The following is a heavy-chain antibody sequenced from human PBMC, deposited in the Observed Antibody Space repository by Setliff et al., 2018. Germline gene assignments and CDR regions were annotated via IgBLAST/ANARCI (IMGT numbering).Heavy chain of an antibody. CDR1: GFTFSTYA. J-gene: IGHJ3*02. V-gene: IGHV3-48*01. D-gene: IGHD3-16*02. CDR2: SRSSSGRI. Sequence: PGESLKISCAASGFTFSTYAMNWLRQAPGKGLEWGSYSRSSSGRIYYADSVKGRFTISRDEAKNSLYLQMNSLRTEDTAVYYCARQPSKYDHFWGTYRLDAFDIWGQGTMVT. CDR3: ARQPSKYDHFWGTYRLDAFDI.